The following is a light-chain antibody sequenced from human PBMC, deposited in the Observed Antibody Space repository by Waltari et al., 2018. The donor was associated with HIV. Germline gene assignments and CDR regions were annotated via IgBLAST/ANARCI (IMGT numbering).Light chain of an antibody. J-gene: IGKJ1*01. Sequence: EMVVTQSTASVSVSPVGRATLPFRASQSVGTNLAWYQQRPGQAPRLLIYGVSTRATDIPARFSGSGSGTDFTLTINSLQSEDSAVYYCQQYNNWPPWTFGQGTKVEI. CDR1: QSVGTN. CDR2: GVS. CDR3: QQYNNWPPWT. V-gene: IGKV3-15*01.